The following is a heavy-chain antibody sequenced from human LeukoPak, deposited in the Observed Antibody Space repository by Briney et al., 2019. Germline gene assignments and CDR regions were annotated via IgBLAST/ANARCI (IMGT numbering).Heavy chain of an antibody. CDR2: ISYNGGST. D-gene: IGHD6-19*01. Sequence: GGSLRLSCAASEFTFSTYGMSWVRQAPGKGLEWVSGISYNGGSTYYADSVKGRFTISRDTPKNTLYLQMSSLRVEDTAVYYCASWPVGWYGEDSWGQGTLVTVSS. CDR1: EFTFSTYG. J-gene: IGHJ4*02. V-gene: IGHV3-23*01. CDR3: ASWPVGWYGEDS.